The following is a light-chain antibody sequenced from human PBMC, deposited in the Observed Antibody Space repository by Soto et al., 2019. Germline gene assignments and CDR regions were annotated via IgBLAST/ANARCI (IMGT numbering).Light chain of an antibody. Sequence: EIMMTQSPGTLSVSPGEGATLSCTASQSVNLNLAWYQQKPGQPPRLLLYGASTRATGIPVRFRGSGSGTDFTLTISRLEPEDSAVYFCQHYGSSQWTFGQWTFGQGTKVEIK. V-gene: IGKV3-15*01. CDR2: GAS. CDR1: QSVNLN. CDR3: QHYGSSQWTFGQWT. J-gene: IGKJ1*01.